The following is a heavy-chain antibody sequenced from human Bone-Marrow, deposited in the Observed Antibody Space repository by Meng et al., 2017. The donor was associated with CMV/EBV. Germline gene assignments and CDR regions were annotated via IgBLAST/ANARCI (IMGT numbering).Heavy chain of an antibody. CDR1: GGFFSGYY. Sequence: SETLSLTCAVYGGFFSGYYWSWIRQPPGKGREWIGEINHSGSTNYNPSLKSRVTISVDTSKNQFSLKLNSVTAADTAIYYCARVRYCSSTSCYTDLDWYFDLWGRGTLVTVSS. V-gene: IGHV4-34*01. CDR2: INHSGST. D-gene: IGHD2-2*02. J-gene: IGHJ2*01. CDR3: ARVRYCSSTSCYTDLDWYFDL.